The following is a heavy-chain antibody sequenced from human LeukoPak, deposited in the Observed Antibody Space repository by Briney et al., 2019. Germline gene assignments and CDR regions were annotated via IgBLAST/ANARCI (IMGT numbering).Heavy chain of an antibody. D-gene: IGHD3-10*01. Sequence: PSETLSLTCTVSGGSISSSSYYWGWIRQPPGKGLEWIGSIYYSGSTYYNPSLKSRVTISVDTSKNQFSLKLSSVTAADTAVYYCARRRDLWFGEFRGANWFDPWGQGTLVTVSS. J-gene: IGHJ5*02. V-gene: IGHV4-39*01. CDR3: ARRRDLWFGEFRGANWFDP. CDR1: GGSISSSSYY. CDR2: IYYSGST.